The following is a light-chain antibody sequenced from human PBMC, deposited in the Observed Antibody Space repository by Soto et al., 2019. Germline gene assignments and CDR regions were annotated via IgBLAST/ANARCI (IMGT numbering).Light chain of an antibody. CDR3: QQYNNWPPST. Sequence: EIEMTQSPATLSVSPGERATLSCRASQSVSSNLAWYQQKPGQAPRLLIYGASTRATGIPARFSGSGSGTGFTLTISSLQSEDFAVYYCQQYNNWPPSTFGGGTKVDIK. CDR2: GAS. CDR1: QSVSSN. J-gene: IGKJ4*01. V-gene: IGKV3-15*01.